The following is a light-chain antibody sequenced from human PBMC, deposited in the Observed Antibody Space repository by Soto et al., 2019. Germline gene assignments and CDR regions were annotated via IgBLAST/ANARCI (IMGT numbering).Light chain of an antibody. CDR2: GAS. CDR3: QQYGSSTRYT. J-gene: IGKJ2*01. Sequence: EIVLTQSPGTLSLPPGERATLACRASQSVSSSYLAWYQQKPGQAPRLLIYGASSRATGIPDRFSGSVSGTDFTLTISRLESEDFAGYDCQQYGSSTRYTFGHGTKLEIK. V-gene: IGKV3-20*01. CDR1: QSVSSSY.